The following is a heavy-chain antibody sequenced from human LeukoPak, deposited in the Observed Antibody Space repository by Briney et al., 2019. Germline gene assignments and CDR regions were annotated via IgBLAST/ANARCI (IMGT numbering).Heavy chain of an antibody. CDR2: IYTSGNT. Sequence: MTSETLSLTCTVSGGSISSGGYYWNWIRQPAGKGLEWIGRIYTSGNTNYNPSLKSRITISVDTSKNQFSLKLSSVTAADTAVYYCARIIVIITTVSLAFDIWGQGTMVTVSS. J-gene: IGHJ3*02. CDR3: ARIIVIITTVSLAFDI. CDR1: GGSISSGGYY. V-gene: IGHV4-61*02. D-gene: IGHD3-22*01.